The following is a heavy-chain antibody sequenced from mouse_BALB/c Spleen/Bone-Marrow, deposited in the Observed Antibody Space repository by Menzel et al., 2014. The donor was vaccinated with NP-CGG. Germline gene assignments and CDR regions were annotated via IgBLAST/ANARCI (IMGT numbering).Heavy chain of an antibody. CDR3: ARHRGPAYDIVY. V-gene: IGHV1-54*01. J-gene: IGHJ4*01. CDR2: INPGSGGT. Sequence: QLQDSGADLVQTGASGKVSCTASGYAFTNYLIEWVKRRPGQGLEWIGVINPGSGGTNYNENFKGKATLTADKSSSTACMQLSRLTSEDSAVYFCARHRGPAYDIVYWGEAT. CDR1: GYAFTNYL.